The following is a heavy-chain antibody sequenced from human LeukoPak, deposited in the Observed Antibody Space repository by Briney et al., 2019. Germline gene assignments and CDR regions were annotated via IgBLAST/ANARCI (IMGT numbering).Heavy chain of an antibody. CDR2: IEQDGSEK. CDR3: ARRGTYQNWFDP. D-gene: IGHD3-16*01. Sequence: GGSLRLSCAASGFTFSSYWMSWVRQTPGKGLEWVATIEQDGSEKYYVDSVKGRFTISRDNAKNSLYLQMNSLRAEDTAVYYCARRGTYQNWFDPWGQGTLVTVSS. J-gene: IGHJ5*02. V-gene: IGHV3-7*01. CDR1: GFTFSSYW.